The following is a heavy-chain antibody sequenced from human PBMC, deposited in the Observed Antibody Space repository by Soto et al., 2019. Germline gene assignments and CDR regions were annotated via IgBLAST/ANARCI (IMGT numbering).Heavy chain of an antibody. CDR1: GGSFSGYY. J-gene: IGHJ3*02. D-gene: IGHD1-26*01. V-gene: IGHV4-34*01. Sequence: SETLSLTCAVYGGSFSGYYWSWIRQPPGKGLEWIGEINHSGSTNYNPSLKSRVTISVDTSKNQFSLKLSSVTAADTAVYYCARYDSGSSYYAFDIWGQGTMVTVSS. CDR3: ARYDSGSSYYAFDI. CDR2: INHSGST.